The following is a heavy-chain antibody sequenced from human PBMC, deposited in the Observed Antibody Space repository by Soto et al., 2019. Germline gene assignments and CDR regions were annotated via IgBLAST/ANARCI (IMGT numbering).Heavy chain of an antibody. CDR2: ISAYNGNT. CDR3: ARDCSSTSCSESFDY. CDR1: GYTFTSYG. Sequence: QVQLVQSGAEVKKPGASVKVSCKASGYTFTSYGISWVRQAPRQGLEWMGWISAYNGNTNYAQTLQGRVTMTTDTSTSTAYMELRSLRSDDTAVYYCARDCSSTSCSESFDYWGQGTLVTVSS. J-gene: IGHJ4*02. V-gene: IGHV1-18*01. D-gene: IGHD2-2*01.